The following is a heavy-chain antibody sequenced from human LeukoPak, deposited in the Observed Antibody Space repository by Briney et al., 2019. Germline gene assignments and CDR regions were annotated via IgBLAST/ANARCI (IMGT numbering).Heavy chain of an antibody. CDR3: ARGYYDSSGYRRLYYFDY. CDR2: ISSSSSYI. CDR1: GFTFSSYS. Sequence: GGSLRLSCAASGFTFSSYSMNWVRQAPGKGLEWVSSISSSSSYIYYADSVKGRFTISRDNAKNSLYLQMNSLRAEDTAVYYCARGYYDSSGYRRLYYFDYWGQGTLVTVSS. D-gene: IGHD3-22*01. V-gene: IGHV3-21*01. J-gene: IGHJ4*02.